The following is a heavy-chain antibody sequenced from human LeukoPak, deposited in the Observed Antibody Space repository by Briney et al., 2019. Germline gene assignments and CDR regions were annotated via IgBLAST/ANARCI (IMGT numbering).Heavy chain of an antibody. V-gene: IGHV3-7*01. CDR1: GLTFSTSG. CDR3: ARAQSGSYYWYYYYYMDV. Sequence: GGSLRLSCTASGLTFSTSGFNWVRQAPGKGLEWVANIKQNGSEKYYVDSVKGRFTISRDNAKNSLYLQMNSLRAEDTAVYYCARAQSGSYYWYYYYYMDVWGKGTTVTVSS. J-gene: IGHJ6*03. D-gene: IGHD1-26*01. CDR2: IKQNGSEK.